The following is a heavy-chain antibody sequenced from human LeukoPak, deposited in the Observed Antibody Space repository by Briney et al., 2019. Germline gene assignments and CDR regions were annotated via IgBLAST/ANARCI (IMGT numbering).Heavy chain of an antibody. CDR2: INWNSDNI. Sequence: GGSLRLSCAASGLTFNDHAMYWVRQAPGKGLEWVSGINWNSDNIVYEDSVKGRFTISRDDAKNSLFLQMNSLRAEDTALYYCARASYYYDTTGLGAVDIWGQGTLVTVSS. V-gene: IGHV3-9*01. CDR3: ARASYYYDTTGLGAVDI. J-gene: IGHJ3*02. CDR1: GLTFNDHA. D-gene: IGHD3-22*01.